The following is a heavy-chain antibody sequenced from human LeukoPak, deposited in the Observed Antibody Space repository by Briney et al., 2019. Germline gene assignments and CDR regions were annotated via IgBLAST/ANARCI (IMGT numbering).Heavy chain of an antibody. V-gene: IGHV3-48*02. CDR2: ISSSSGPI. D-gene: IGHD1-26*01. J-gene: IGHJ3*01. CDR1: GFTFSSYN. Sequence: GGSLRLSCAASGFTFSSYNMNWVRQAPGKGLEWVSYISSSSGPIFYADSVKGRFTISRDNAKNSLYLQMNSLRDEDTAVYYCARGGTYCPDYWGQGTMVTVSS. CDR3: ARGGTYCPDY.